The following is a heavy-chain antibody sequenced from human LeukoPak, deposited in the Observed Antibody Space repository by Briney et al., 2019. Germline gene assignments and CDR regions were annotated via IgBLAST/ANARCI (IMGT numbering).Heavy chain of an antibody. Sequence: PSGTLSLTCGVSGGSLSNTNWWTWFRQPPGKGLEWIGEVNLQGSTNYNPSLKSRVAISVDKSENHISLKLTSVTAADTAVYYCARGRDGGNYTPVDYWGQGTLVTVSS. CDR3: ARGRDGGNYTPVDY. CDR2: VNLQGST. D-gene: IGHD3-3*01. J-gene: IGHJ4*02. V-gene: IGHV4-4*02. CDR1: GGSLSNTNW.